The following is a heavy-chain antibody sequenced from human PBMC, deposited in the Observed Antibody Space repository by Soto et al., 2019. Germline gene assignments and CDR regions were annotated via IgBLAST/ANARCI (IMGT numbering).Heavy chain of an antibody. J-gene: IGHJ2*01. Sequence: EVQLLESGGDSVQPGGSVRLSCAGSGFTFINYAMNWVRQAPGKGLEWVSTISGGGDATFFSDSVRGPFTFSTDNSKNTVPLQMTSLGVDDTAVYYRARKVVGSTSRPDYWYFDLWGRGTLVTVSS. V-gene: IGHV3-23*01. CDR2: ISGGGDAT. CDR1: GFTFINYA. CDR3: ARKVVGSTSRPDYWYFDL. D-gene: IGHD2-21*01.